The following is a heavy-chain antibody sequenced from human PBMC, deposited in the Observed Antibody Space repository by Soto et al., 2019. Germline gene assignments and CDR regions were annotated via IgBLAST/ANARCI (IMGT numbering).Heavy chain of an antibody. Sequence: GGSLRLSCAASGFTFSSYSMNWVRQAPGKGLEWVSSISSSSSYIYYADSVKGRFTISRDNAKNSLYLQMNSLRAEDTAVYYCARLDRAASPEDYWGQGTLVTVSS. V-gene: IGHV3-21*01. CDR3: ARLDRAASPEDY. CDR1: GFTFSSYS. D-gene: IGHD6-6*01. J-gene: IGHJ4*02. CDR2: ISSSSSYI.